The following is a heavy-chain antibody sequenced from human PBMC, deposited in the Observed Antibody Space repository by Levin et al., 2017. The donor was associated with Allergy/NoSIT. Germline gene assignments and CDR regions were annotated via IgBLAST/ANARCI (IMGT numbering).Heavy chain of an antibody. D-gene: IGHD2-15*01. CDR3: ARDGMVVAATLGWFDP. CDR1: GFTFSSYG. CDR2: IWYDGSNK. V-gene: IGHV3-33*01. J-gene: IGHJ5*02. Sequence: LSLTCAASGFTFSSYGMHWVRQAPGKGLEWVAVIWYDGSNKYYADSVKGRFTISRDNSKNTLYLQMNSLRAEDTAVYYCARDGMVVAATLGWFDPWGQGTLVTVSS.